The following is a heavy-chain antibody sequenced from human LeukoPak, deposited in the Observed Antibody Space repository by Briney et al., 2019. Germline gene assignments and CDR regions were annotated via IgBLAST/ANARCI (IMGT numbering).Heavy chain of an antibody. Sequence: GGSLRLSCAASGFTFSSYAMHWVRQAPGKGLEWVAVISYDGSNKYYADSVKGRFTISRDNSKNTLYLQMNSLRAEDTAVYYCARGGLQPNDLDYWGQGTLVTVSS. CDR1: GFTFSSYA. CDR3: ARGGLQPNDLDY. J-gene: IGHJ4*02. CDR2: ISYDGSNK. D-gene: IGHD1-1*01. V-gene: IGHV3-30-3*01.